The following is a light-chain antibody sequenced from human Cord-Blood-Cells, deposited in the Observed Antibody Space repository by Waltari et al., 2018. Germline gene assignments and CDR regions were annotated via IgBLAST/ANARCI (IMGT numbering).Light chain of an antibody. CDR2: AAS. V-gene: IGKV1-39*01. CDR3: QQSYSTPVT. Sequence: DIQMTKSPSSLSASVGDRVPITCRASQSISSYLNWYQQKPGKAPKLLIYAASSLQSGVPSRFSGSGSGTDFTLTISSLQPEDFATYYCQQSYSTPVTFGQGTRLEIK. CDR1: QSISSY. J-gene: IGKJ5*01.